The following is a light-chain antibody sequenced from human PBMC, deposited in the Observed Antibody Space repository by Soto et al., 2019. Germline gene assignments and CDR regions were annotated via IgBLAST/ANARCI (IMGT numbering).Light chain of an antibody. CDR2: GAS. V-gene: IGKV3-20*01. CDR3: QQYSTSRT. Sequence: EIVLTQSPGTLSLSPGERATLSCRASQSVSNNYLAWYQQKPGQAPRRLIFGASGMATGIPDRFSGSGSGTGFSRTISRLRPEEVAVYYCQQYSTSRTFGQGTKVETK. J-gene: IGKJ1*01. CDR1: QSVSNNY.